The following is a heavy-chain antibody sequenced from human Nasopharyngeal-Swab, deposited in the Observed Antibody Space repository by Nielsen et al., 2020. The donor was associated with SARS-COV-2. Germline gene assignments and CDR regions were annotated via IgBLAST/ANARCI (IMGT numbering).Heavy chain of an antibody. V-gene: IGHV1-58*01. CDR2: IVVGSGDT. CDR1: GFTFTSSA. Sequence: SVKVSCKASGFTFTSSAVQWVRQARGQRLEWIGWIVVGSGDTNYAQKFQGRVTMTRNTSTSTAYLELSSLRSEDTAVYYCARGGSSLGANLEDPWGQGTLVIVSS. D-gene: IGHD3-16*01. J-gene: IGHJ5*02. CDR3: ARGGSSLGANLEDP.